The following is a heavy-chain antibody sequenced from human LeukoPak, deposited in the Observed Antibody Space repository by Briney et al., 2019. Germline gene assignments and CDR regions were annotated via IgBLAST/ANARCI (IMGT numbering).Heavy chain of an antibody. Sequence: KTSETLSLTCAVSGGSISSGGYSWSWIRQPPGKGLEWIGYFYYRGGTFYNPPRKSRVTISADTSKNQFSLKLSSVTAADTAVYYCARKGGLSGGSCGRVCWFDPWGQGALVTVSS. J-gene: IGHJ5*02. D-gene: IGHD2-15*01. CDR1: GGSISSGGYS. CDR3: ARKGGLSGGSCGRVCWFDP. CDR2: FYYRGGT. V-gene: IGHV4-30-4*07.